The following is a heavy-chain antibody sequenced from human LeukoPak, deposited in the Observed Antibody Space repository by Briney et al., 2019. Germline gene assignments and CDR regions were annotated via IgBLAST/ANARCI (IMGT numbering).Heavy chain of an antibody. CDR2: INHDGTGT. CDR3: ASVFDS. CDR1: GW. Sequence: GGSLRLSCAASGWMHWVRQAPGKGLVWVSGINHDGTGTYYADSVKGRFTIPRDNAKNTLYLQMNSLSADDTAVYYCASVFDSWGQGFLVTVSS. J-gene: IGHJ4*02. V-gene: IGHV3-74*01.